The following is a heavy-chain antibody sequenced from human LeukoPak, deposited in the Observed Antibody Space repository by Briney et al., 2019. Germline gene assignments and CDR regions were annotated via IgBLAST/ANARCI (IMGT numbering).Heavy chain of an antibody. V-gene: IGHV4-31*03. CDR1: GGSISSGGYY. J-gene: IGHJ4*02. Sequence: PSQTLSLTCTVSGGSISSGGYYWSWLRQHPGRGLEWIGYIYYSGSTYYNPSLKSRVTRSVDTSKNQFSLKRSSVTAADTAVYYCARWYYDSSIWGQGTLVTVSS. D-gene: IGHD3-22*01. CDR2: IYYSGST. CDR3: ARWYYDSSI.